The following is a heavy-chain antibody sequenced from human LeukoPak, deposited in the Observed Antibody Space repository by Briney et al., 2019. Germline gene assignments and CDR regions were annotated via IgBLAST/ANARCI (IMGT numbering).Heavy chain of an antibody. CDR2: ISGSGGST. CDR3: AKDAALSGRVWYYDY. D-gene: IGHD1-7*01. J-gene: IGHJ4*02. V-gene: IGHV3-23*01. CDR1: GFTFSSYA. Sequence: GGSLRLSCAASGFTFSSYAMIWVRQAPGKGLEWVSAISGSGGSTYYADSVKGRFTISRDNSKNTLYLQMNSLRAEDTAVYYCAKDAALSGRVWYYDYWGQGTLVTVSS.